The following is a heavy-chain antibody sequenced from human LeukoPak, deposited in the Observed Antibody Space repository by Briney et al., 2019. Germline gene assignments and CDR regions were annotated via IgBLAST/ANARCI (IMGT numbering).Heavy chain of an antibody. V-gene: IGHV3-23*01. D-gene: IGHD4-17*01. CDR3: SKDPNGDYVGAFDM. J-gene: IGHJ3*02. CDR1: GLTFSNYA. Sequence: GGSLRLSCTASGLTFSNYATTWVRQAPGKGLEWVSSITGSGRGTYYADSVKGRFSVFRDNSQNTVFLHMNSLRADDTALYYCSKDPNGDYVGAFDMWGPGTMVTVSS. CDR2: ITGSGRGT.